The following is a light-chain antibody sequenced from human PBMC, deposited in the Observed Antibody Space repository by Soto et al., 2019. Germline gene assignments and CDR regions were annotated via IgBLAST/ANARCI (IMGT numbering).Light chain of an antibody. CDR2: GAS. Sequence: EIVMPQSPATLSVSPGARATLSCRASQSVSSNLAWYQQKPGQAPRLPIYGASTRATGIPARFSGSGSGTEFTLTISSLQSEDFAVYYCQHYNHWPPWTFGQGTKVDIK. V-gene: IGKV3-15*01. CDR3: QHYNHWPPWT. CDR1: QSVSSN. J-gene: IGKJ1*01.